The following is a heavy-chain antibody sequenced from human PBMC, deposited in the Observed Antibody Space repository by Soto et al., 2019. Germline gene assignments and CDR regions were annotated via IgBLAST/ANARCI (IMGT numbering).Heavy chain of an antibody. CDR2: MNPNSGNT. J-gene: IGHJ4*02. V-gene: IGHV1-8*01. CDR1: GYTFTGYD. D-gene: IGHD3-10*01. CDR3: ARGVVNYYGSGSYHYYFDY. Sequence: ASVKVSCKASGYTFTGYDINWVRQAPGQGLEWMGWMNPNSGNTGHAQKFQGRVTMASNTSISTAYMELSSLRSEDTAVYYCARGVVNYYGSGSYHYYFDYWGQGNMVTVSS.